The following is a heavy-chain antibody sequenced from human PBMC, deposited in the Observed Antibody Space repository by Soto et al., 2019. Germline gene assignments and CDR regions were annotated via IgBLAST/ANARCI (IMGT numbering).Heavy chain of an antibody. J-gene: IGHJ4*02. Sequence: QEQLVESGGGVVQPGRSLRLSCAASGFTFSSYVMHWGRQAPGKGLEWVAVISYDGSNKYYADSVKGRFTISRDNSKNTLYLQMNSLRAEDTAVYYCAKGRGGGDYWGQGTLVTVSS. CDR2: ISYDGSNK. CDR1: GFTFSSYV. CDR3: AKGRGGGDY. V-gene: IGHV3-30*18. D-gene: IGHD3-16*01.